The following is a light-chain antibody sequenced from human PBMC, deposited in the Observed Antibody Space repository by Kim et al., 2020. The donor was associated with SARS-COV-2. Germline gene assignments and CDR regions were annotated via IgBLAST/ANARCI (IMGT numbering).Light chain of an antibody. Sequence: EIVLTQSPATLSLSPGERATLSCRASQSVSSYFAWYQQQHGQAPRLLIYDASNRATGIPARFSGSGSGTDFTLTISSLEPEDFAVFYCQHRNNWPLTFGGGTKVDIK. CDR1: QSVSSY. V-gene: IGKV3-11*01. CDR3: QHRNNWPLT. CDR2: DAS. J-gene: IGKJ4*01.